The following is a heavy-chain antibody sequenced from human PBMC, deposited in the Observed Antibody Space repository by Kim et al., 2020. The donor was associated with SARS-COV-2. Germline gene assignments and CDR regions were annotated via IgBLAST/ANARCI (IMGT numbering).Heavy chain of an antibody. J-gene: IGHJ6*02. D-gene: IGHD3-3*01. Sequence: KGRFTISRDNSKNTLYLQMGSRRAEDMAVYYCARDIGGFWSGCDYYYGMDVWGQGTTVTVSS. CDR3: ARDIGGFWSGCDYYYGMDV. V-gene: IGHV3-64*01.